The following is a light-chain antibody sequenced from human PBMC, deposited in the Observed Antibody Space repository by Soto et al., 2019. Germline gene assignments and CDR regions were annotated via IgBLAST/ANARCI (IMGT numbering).Light chain of an antibody. CDR1: QSVSTRY. Sequence: EIVLTQSPGTLSLSPGERATLSCRASQSVSTRYLAWYRQKPGQAPWLLIYGASSRATGIPDRFSGSGSGTDFTLSISRLEPEDSAVYYCQQYGSSPRYTFGQGTKLEIK. V-gene: IGKV3-20*01. CDR3: QQYGSSPRYT. J-gene: IGKJ2*01. CDR2: GAS.